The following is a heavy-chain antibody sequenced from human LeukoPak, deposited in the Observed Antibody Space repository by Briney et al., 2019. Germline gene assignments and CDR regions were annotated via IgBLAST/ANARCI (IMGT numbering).Heavy chain of an antibody. V-gene: IGHV3-48*04. D-gene: IGHD5-24*01. J-gene: IGHJ4*02. CDR1: GFTFSNYD. CDR3: TTEGFSRWLQLGY. Sequence: GGSLRLSCAASGFTFSNYDMNWVRQAPGKGLEWVSYISGSGSTMYYADSVKGRFTISRDNAKNSLYLQMNSLKTEDTAVYYCTTEGFSRWLQLGYWGQGTLVTVSS. CDR2: ISGSGSTM.